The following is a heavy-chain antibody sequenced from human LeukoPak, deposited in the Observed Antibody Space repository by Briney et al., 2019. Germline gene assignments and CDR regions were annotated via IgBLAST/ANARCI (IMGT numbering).Heavy chain of an antibody. CDR2: IYYSGST. Sequence: SETVSLTCTVSGGSISSYYWSWLRQPPGKGLEWIGYIYYSGSTNYNPTLKSRVTISVDTSKNQFSLKLSSVTAADTDGYFLAREDENFYILTGRPCYWFDPWAQGTVVTVSS. CDR1: GGSISSYY. CDR3: AREDENFYILTGRPCYWFDP. V-gene: IGHV4-59*01. J-gene: IGHJ5*02. D-gene: IGHD3-9*01.